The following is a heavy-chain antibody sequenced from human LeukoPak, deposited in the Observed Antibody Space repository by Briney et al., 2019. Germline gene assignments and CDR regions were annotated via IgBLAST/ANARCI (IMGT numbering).Heavy chain of an antibody. V-gene: IGHV3-23*01. CDR1: GFIFRNYA. CDR2: ISGSGDTT. D-gene: IGHD1/OR15-1a*01. J-gene: IGHJ6*04. Sequence: GGSLRLSCAASGFIFRNYAMSWVRQAPGKGLEWVPAISGSGDTTYYADSVKGRFTISRDNSKNTLSVQMNSLRAEDTAVYYCATNKGDVWGRGTTVTVSS. CDR3: ATNKGDV.